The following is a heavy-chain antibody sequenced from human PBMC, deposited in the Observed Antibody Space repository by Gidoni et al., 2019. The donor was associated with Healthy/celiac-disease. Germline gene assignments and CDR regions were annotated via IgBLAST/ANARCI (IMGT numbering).Heavy chain of an antibody. CDR3: ARGGVDVLMVYALRGRWFDP. D-gene: IGHD2-8*01. CDR2: LNHSGST. CDR1: GGSCSGYY. J-gene: IGHJ5*02. Sequence: QVQLQQWGAGLLKPSETLSLTCAGDGGSCSGYYWSWIRQPPGKGLEWIGELNHSGSTNYNPSLQSRVTISVDTSQTQFSLKLSSVTAADTAVYYCARGGVDVLMVYALRGRWFDPWGQGTLVTVSS. V-gene: IGHV4-34*01.